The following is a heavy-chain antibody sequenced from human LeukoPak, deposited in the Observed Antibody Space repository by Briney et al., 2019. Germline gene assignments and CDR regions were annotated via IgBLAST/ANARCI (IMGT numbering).Heavy chain of an antibody. Sequence: PGGSLRLSCAASGFTFSRYEMNWVRQAPGKGLEWVSYIGSSGSLIFYADSVKGRFTISRDNAKNSLYLQMNSLRAEDTALYYCARRSRGWLDPWGQGTLVTVSS. D-gene: IGHD1-26*01. J-gene: IGHJ5*02. V-gene: IGHV3-48*03. CDR1: GFTFSRYE. CDR2: IGSSGSLI. CDR3: ARRSRGWLDP.